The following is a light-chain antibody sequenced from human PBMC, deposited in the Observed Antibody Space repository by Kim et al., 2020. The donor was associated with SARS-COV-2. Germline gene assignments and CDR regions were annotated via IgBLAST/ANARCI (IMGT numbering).Light chain of an antibody. CDR3: QQYNRWPLT. V-gene: IGKV3-15*01. CDR2: GAS. J-gene: IGKJ4*01. CDR1: QSISIN. Sequence: SVSPGERATLFCRASQSISINLAWFQHKPGQSPRLLIFGASSRATGIPARFSGSGSGTEFTLTIDDLQSDDVADYFCQQYNRWPLTFGGGTRVEI.